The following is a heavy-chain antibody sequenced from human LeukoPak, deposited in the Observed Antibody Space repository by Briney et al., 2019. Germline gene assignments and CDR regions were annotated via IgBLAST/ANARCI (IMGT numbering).Heavy chain of an antibody. V-gene: IGHV3-23*01. D-gene: IGHD2-2*02. J-gene: IGHJ4*02. CDR2: ISGSGGST. CDR3: AKDLGLPDIVVVPAAID. Sequence: PGGSLRLSCAASGFTFSSYAMSWVRQAPGKGLEWVSAISGSGGSTYYADSVKGRFTISRDNSKNTLYLQMNSLRAEDTAVYYRAKDLGLPDIVVVPAAIDWGQGTLVTVSS. CDR1: GFTFSSYA.